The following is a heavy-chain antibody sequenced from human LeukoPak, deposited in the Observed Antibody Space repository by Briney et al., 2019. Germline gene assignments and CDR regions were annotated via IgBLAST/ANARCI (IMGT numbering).Heavy chain of an antibody. CDR3: ARGPRTENYFDY. CDR1: GFTFSSYW. J-gene: IGHJ4*02. Sequence: GGSLRLSCAASGFTFSSYWMHWVRQAPGKGLEYVSAISSNGGSTYYANSVKGRFTISRDNSKNTLYLQMGSLRAEDMAVYYCARGPRTENYFDYWGQGTLVTVSS. D-gene: IGHD1-14*01. CDR2: ISSNGGST. V-gene: IGHV3-64*01.